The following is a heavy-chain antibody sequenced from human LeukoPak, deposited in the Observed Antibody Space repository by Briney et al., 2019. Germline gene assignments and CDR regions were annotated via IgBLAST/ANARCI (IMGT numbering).Heavy chain of an antibody. CDR1: GFTFSSYG. V-gene: IGHV3-30*02. Sequence: GGSLRLSCAASGFTFSSYGMHWVRQAPGKGLEWVAFIRYDGSNKYYADSVKGRFTISRDNAKNSLYLQMNSLRAEDTAAYYCARDPSLAVAGFFDYWGQGTLVTVST. J-gene: IGHJ4*02. CDR3: ARDPSLAVAGFFDY. D-gene: IGHD6-19*01. CDR2: IRYDGSNK.